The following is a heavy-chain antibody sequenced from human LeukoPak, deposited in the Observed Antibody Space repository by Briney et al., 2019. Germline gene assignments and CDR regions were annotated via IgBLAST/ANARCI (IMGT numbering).Heavy chain of an antibody. V-gene: IGHV4-59*01. J-gene: IGHJ3*02. Sequence: SETLSLTCTVSGGSISSYYWSWIRQPPGKGLEWIGYIYYSGSTNYNPSLKSRVTISVDTSKNQFSLKLSSVTAADTAVYYCARGSLGYSSSWDAFDIWGQGTMVTVSS. CDR1: GGSISSYY. CDR2: IYYSGST. D-gene: IGHD6-13*01. CDR3: ARGSLGYSSSWDAFDI.